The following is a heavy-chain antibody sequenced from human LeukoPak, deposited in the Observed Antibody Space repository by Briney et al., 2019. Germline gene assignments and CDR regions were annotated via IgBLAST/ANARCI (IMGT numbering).Heavy chain of an antibody. CDR1: GFTFSSYA. Sequence: GGSLRLSCAASGFTFSSYAMHWVRQAPGKGLEWVAVISYDGSNKYYADSVKGRFTISRDNSKNTLYLQMNSLRAEDTAVYYCARGGSSSSLRYSYGDYWGQGTLVTVSS. J-gene: IGHJ4*02. CDR3: ARGGSSSSLRYSYGDY. CDR2: ISYDGSNK. D-gene: IGHD6-6*01. V-gene: IGHV3-30-3*01.